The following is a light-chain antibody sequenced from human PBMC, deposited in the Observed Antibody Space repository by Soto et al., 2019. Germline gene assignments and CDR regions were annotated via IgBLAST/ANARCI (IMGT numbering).Light chain of an antibody. V-gene: IGKV3-20*01. Sequence: EIVLTQSPGTLSLSPGERAPLSCRARQSVSSSYLAWYQQKPGQAPRLLIYGASSRATGLPDRFSGSWSGTDFPLTISRLEAEDAAVYYCQQYGSSPRTFGQGTKVDIK. CDR1: QSVSSSY. CDR3: QQYGSSPRT. CDR2: GAS. J-gene: IGKJ1*01.